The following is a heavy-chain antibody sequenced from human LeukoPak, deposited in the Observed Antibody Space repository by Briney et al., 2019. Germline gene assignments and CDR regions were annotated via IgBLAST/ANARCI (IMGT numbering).Heavy chain of an antibody. Sequence: SETLSLTCAVYGGSFSGYYWSWIRQPPGKGLEWIGEINHSGSTNYNPSLKSRVTISVDTSKNQFSLKLSSVTAADTAVYYCARQGSMVRGVNWFDPWGQGTLVTVSS. J-gene: IGHJ5*02. V-gene: IGHV4-34*01. CDR1: GGSFSGYY. D-gene: IGHD3-10*01. CDR3: ARQGSMVRGVNWFDP. CDR2: INHSGST.